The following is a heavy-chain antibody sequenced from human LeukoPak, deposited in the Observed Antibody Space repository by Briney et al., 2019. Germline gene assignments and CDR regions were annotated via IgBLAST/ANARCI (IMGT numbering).Heavy chain of an antibody. Sequence: PSETLSLTCTVSGGSISSSSYYWGWIRQPPGTGLEWIGSIYYSGSTYYNPSLKSRVTISVDTSKNQFTRKLSSVTAADTAVYYCARQKYSSGRWFDPWGQGTLVTVSS. CDR2: IYYSGST. CDR3: ARQKYSSGRWFDP. J-gene: IGHJ5*02. D-gene: IGHD6-19*01. CDR1: GGSISSSSYY. V-gene: IGHV4-39*01.